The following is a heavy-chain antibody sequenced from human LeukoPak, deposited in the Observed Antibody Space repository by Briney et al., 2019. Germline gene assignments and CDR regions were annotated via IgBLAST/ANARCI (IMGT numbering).Heavy chain of an antibody. V-gene: IGHV4-34*01. J-gene: IGHJ4*02. CDR3: ARDQSRLLPALDY. D-gene: IGHD3-22*01. CDR2: INHSGST. CDR1: GGSFSDYF. Sequence: SETLSLTCAVYGGSFSDYFWSWVRQPPGKGLEWIGEINHSGSTNCNPSLKSRVTISVDTSKNQFSLKLSSVTAADTAVYYCARDQSRLLPALDYWGQGTLVTVSS.